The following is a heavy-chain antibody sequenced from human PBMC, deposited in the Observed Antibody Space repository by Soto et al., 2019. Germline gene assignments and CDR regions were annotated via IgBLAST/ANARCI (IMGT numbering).Heavy chain of an antibody. D-gene: IGHD5-12*01. CDR1: GYTFTGYY. Sequence: ASVKVSCKASGYTFTGYYMHWVRQAPGQGLEWMGWINPNSGGTNYAQKFQGRVTMTRDTSISTAYMELSRLRSDDTAVYYCARELDIVATPDPYYLDYWGQGTLVTVSS. CDR2: INPNSGGT. J-gene: IGHJ4*02. V-gene: IGHV1-2*02. CDR3: ARELDIVATPDPYYLDY.